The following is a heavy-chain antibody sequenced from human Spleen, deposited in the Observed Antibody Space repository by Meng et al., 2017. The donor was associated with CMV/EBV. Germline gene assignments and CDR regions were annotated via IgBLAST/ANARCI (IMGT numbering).Heavy chain of an antibody. Sequence: LSLTCAASGFTFSSYAMHWVRQAPGKGLEWVAVISYDGSNKYYADSVKGRFTISRDNSKNTLYLQMNSLRAEDTAVYYCARGSVLGYCSSTSCSFDYWGQGTLVTVSS. V-gene: IGHV3-30-3*01. D-gene: IGHD2-2*01. CDR3: ARGSVLGYCSSTSCSFDY. CDR2: ISYDGSNK. J-gene: IGHJ4*02. CDR1: GFTFSSYA.